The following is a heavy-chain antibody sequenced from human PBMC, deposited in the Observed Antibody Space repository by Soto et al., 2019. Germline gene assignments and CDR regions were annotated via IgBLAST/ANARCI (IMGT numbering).Heavy chain of an antibody. V-gene: IGHV4-34*01. D-gene: IGHD3-9*01. J-gene: IGHJ4*02. Sequence: QVQLRQWGAGLLKPSETLSLTCAVFGGSFSDYYWTWIRQPPGKGLEWIGEINHSGTTNYNPSLKSRLTISVDTSNNQFSLKLSSVNAADTAVYYCARKPIYHFFAGYYSVDYWGQGTLVTVSS. CDR2: INHSGTT. CDR3: ARKPIYHFFAGYYSVDY. CDR1: GGSFSDYY.